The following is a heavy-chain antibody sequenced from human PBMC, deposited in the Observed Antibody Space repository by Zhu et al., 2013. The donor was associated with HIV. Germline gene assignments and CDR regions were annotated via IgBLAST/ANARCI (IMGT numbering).Heavy chain of an antibody. J-gene: IGHJ4*02. CDR2: ISGNNDDA. V-gene: IGHV1-18*01. CDR3: ARGLTYYYGSGSYS. CDR1: SYSFTSHG. D-gene: IGHD3-10*01. Sequence: AQLVQSGAEVQKPGPSLKVSCKASSYSFTSHGISWVRQAPGQGLEWMGWISGNNDDANIVQRFQGRVTMTTDTSTTTAYMELRSLRSDDTAVYYCARGLTYYYGSGSYSWGQGTLVTVSS.